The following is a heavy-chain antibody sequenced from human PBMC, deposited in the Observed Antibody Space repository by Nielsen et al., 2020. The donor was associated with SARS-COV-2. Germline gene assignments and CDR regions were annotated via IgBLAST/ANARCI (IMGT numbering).Heavy chain of an antibody. CDR1: GGSVSSGSYY. J-gene: IGHJ6*02. V-gene: IGHV4-61*01. CDR3: ARVAGESYYDFWSGYYHYYGMDV. Sequence: SETLSLTCTVSGGSVSSGSYYWSWIRQPPGKGLEWIGYIYYSGSTNYNPSLKSRVTISVDTSKNQFSLKLSSVTAADTAVYYCARVAGESYYDFWSGYYHYYGMDVWGQGTTVTVSS. CDR2: IYYSGST. D-gene: IGHD3-3*01.